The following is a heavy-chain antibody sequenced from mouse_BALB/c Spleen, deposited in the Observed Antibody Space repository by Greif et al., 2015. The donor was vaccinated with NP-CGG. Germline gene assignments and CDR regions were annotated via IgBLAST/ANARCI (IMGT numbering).Heavy chain of an antibody. J-gene: IGHJ4*01. CDR2: INPYSDGT. CDR3: ARRGNSYAMDY. CDR1: GYTFTSYV. Sequence: VQLQQSGPELVKPGASVKMSCKASGYTFTSYVMHWVKQKPGQGLEWIGYINPYSDGTKYNEKFKGNATLTSDKSSSTAYMELSSLTSEDSAVYYCARRGNSYAMDYWGQGTSVTVSS. D-gene: IGHD2-1*01. V-gene: IGHV1-14*01.